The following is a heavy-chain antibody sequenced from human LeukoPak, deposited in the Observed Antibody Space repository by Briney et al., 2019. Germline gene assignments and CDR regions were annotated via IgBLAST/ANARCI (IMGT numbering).Heavy chain of an antibody. CDR1: GVSISTSEW. D-gene: IGHD3-9*01. CDR2: IHRDGRT. V-gene: IGHV4-4*02. CDR3: GKTDIYFNPIDY. J-gene: IGHJ4*02. Sequence: SGTLSLTCAVSGVSISTSEWWIWVRQPPGQGLEWIEEIHRDGRTRYNPSLTSRVTMSMDYSKNQFSLNVRFVTAADTAIYYCGKTDIYFNPIDYWGPGSLVTVSS.